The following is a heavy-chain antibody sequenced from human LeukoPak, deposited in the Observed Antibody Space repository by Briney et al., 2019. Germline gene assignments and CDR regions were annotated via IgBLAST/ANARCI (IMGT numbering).Heavy chain of an antibody. V-gene: IGHV4-39*07. CDR1: GGSISSSSYY. J-gene: IGHJ4*02. D-gene: IGHD2-15*01. Sequence: SSETLSLTCTVSGGSISSSSYYWGWIRQPPGKGLEWIGSIYYSGSTYYNPSLKSRVTISVDTSKNQFSLKLSSVTAADTAVYYCARPYCSAGNCYSNFDSWGQGTLVTVSS. CDR3: ARPYCSAGNCYSNFDS. CDR2: IYYSGST.